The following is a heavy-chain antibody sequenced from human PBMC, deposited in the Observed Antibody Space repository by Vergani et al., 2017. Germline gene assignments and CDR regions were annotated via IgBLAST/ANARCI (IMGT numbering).Heavy chain of an antibody. CDR3: ARDVVVVPAGIYYYYGMDV. CDR1: GGTFSSYA. V-gene: IGHV1-69*06. J-gene: IGHJ6*02. CDR2: IIPIFGTA. Sequence: QVQLVQSGAEVKKPGSSVKVSCKASGGTFSSYAISWVRQAPGQGLEWMGGIIPIFGTANYAQKFQGRVTMTTDTSTSTAYMELRSLRSDDTAVYYCARDVVVVPAGIYYYYGMDVWGQGTTVTVSS. D-gene: IGHD2-2*01.